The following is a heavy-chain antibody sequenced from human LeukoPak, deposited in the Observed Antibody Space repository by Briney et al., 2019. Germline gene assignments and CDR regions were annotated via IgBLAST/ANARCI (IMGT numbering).Heavy chain of an antibody. CDR3: AKRSAAGTVGYFDY. CDR2: ITWDGDST. D-gene: IGHD6-13*01. Sequence: GGSLRLSCAASGFTFDDYAMHWVRQAPGKGLEWVSLITWDGDSTYYADSVKGRFTISRDNSKNYLYLQMNSLRAEDTALYYCAKRSAAGTVGYFDYWGQGSLVTVSS. CDR1: GFTFDDYA. J-gene: IGHJ4*02. V-gene: IGHV3-43D*03.